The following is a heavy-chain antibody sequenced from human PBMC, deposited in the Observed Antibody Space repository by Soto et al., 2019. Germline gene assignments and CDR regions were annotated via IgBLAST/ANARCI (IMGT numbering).Heavy chain of an antibody. CDR2: IWYDGSNK. CDR3: AREGYSSGWGVGFDY. V-gene: IGHV3-33*01. Sequence: QVQLVESGGGVVQPGRSLRLSCAASGFTFSSYGMHWVRQAPGKGLEWVAVIWYDGSNKYYADSVKGRFTISRDNSKNTLYLQMNSLRAEDTAVYYCAREGYSSGWGVGFDYWGQGTLVTVSS. CDR1: GFTFSSYG. J-gene: IGHJ4*02. D-gene: IGHD6-19*01.